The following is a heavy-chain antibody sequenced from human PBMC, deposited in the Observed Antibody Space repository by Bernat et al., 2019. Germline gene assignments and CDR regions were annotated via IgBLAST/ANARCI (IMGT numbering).Heavy chain of an antibody. V-gene: IGHV3-30*18. D-gene: IGHD5-18*01. J-gene: IGHJ4*02. CDR3: AKDKRGYSYGQFDY. CDR2: ISYDGSNK. Sequence: QVQLVESGGGVVQPGRSLRLSCAASGFTFSSYGMHWVRQAPGKGLEWVAVISYDGSNKYYADSVKGRFTISRDNSKNTLYLQMNSLRAEDTAMYYCAKDKRGYSYGQFDYWGQGTLVTVSS. CDR1: GFTFSSYG.